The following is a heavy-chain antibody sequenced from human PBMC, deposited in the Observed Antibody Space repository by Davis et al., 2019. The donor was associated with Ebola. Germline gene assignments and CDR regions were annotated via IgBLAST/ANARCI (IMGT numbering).Heavy chain of an antibody. CDR1: GGSISSYY. Sequence: SETLSLTCTVSGGSISSYYWSWIRQPPGKGLEWTGFIYYSGTTNYNPSLKSRVTLSVDTSKNQFSLKLSSVTAADTAVYYCARDLGRGWFDPWGQGTLVTVSS. J-gene: IGHJ5*02. CDR3: ARDLGRGWFDP. V-gene: IGHV4-59*01. D-gene: IGHD3-10*01. CDR2: IYYSGTT.